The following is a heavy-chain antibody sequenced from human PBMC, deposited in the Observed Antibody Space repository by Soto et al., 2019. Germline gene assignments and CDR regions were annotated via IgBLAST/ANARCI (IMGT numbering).Heavy chain of an antibody. D-gene: IGHD3-22*01. CDR3: ATYYYYDSSGYRSDAFDI. V-gene: IGHV4-31*03. J-gene: IGHJ3*02. CDR1: GGSISSGGYY. Sequence: SETLSLTCTVSGGSISSGGYYWSWIRQHPGKGLEWIGYIYYSGSTYHNPSLKSRVTISVDTSKNQFSLKLSSVTAADTAVYYCATYYYYDSSGYRSDAFDIWGQGTMVTVS. CDR2: IYYSGST.